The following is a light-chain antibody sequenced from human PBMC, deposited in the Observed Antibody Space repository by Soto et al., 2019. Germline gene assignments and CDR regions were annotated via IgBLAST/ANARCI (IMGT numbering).Light chain of an antibody. CDR1: QSVINN. CDR2: AVS. V-gene: IGKV3D-15*01. CDR3: QQGDDWPWT. Sequence: EIVMTQSPATLSVSPGERATLSCRASQSVINNLAWYQQRPGQAPRLLVYAVSTRATGIPDRFSGSGSGTEFTLTVSSLQSEDFAVYYCQQGDDWPWTFGQGTKVEVK. J-gene: IGKJ1*01.